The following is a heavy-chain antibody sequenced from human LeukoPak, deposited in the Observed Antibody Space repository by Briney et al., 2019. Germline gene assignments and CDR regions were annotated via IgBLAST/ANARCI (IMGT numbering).Heavy chain of an antibody. CDR3: ARVYYSNSYDYWYFDL. V-gene: IGHV4-59*01. Sequence: SETLSLTCTVSGGSISNDYWSWIRQPPGKGLEWIGYIFYSGGANYNPSLKSRVTISVDTSKNQFSLKLTSMTAADTAVYYCARVYYSNSYDYWYFDLWGRGTLVTVSS. CDR2: IFYSGGA. D-gene: IGHD6-13*01. J-gene: IGHJ2*01. CDR1: GGSISNDY.